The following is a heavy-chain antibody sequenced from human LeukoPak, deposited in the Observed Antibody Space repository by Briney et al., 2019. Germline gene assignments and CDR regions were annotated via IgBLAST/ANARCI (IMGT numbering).Heavy chain of an antibody. J-gene: IGHJ4*02. Sequence: GGSLRPSCAASGFIFSDYYMDWVRQAPGKGLEWVARSRNKANGYTTQYAASVKGRFTISRDDSRSSLYLQMNSLKTEDTSVYYCSRVYSSDWSGSYFDYWGQGIPVTVSS. CDR2: SRNKANGYTT. V-gene: IGHV3-72*01. CDR1: GFIFSDYY. CDR3: SRVYSSDWSGSYFDY. D-gene: IGHD6-13*01.